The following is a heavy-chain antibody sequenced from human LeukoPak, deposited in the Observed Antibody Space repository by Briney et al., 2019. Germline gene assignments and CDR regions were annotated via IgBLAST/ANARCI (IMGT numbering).Heavy chain of an antibody. V-gene: IGHV4-31*03. CDR1: GGSIRSGGYS. D-gene: IGHD3-22*01. CDR3: ARDGGSSGYYAH. J-gene: IGHJ4*02. Sequence: SETLSLTCTVSGGSIRSGGYSWSWIRQQPGKGLEWIGYIYYSGSTYYNPSLKSRVTISVDTSKNQFSLKLSSVTAADTAVYYCARDGGSSGYYAHWGQGTLVTVSS. CDR2: IYYSGST.